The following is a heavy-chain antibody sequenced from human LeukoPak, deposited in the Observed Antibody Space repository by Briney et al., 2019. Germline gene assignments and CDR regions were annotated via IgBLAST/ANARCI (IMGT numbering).Heavy chain of an antibody. V-gene: IGHV4-61*02. CDR3: ARHSDTAMIPIDY. D-gene: IGHD5-18*01. CDR2: IYASGST. CDR1: GSISSGSYY. J-gene: IGHJ4*02. Sequence: PSETLSLTCTVSGSISSGSYYWSWIRQPAGKGLEWIGRIYASGSTNYNPSLGSRVTISIDTSKNQFSLKLSSVTAADTAVYYCARHSDTAMIPIDYWGQGTLVTVSS.